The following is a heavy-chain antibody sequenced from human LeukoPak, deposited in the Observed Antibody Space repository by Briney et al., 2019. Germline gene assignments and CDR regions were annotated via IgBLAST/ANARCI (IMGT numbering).Heavy chain of an antibody. CDR2: ISGSDGDT. V-gene: IGHV3-23*01. CDR3: AKSLAFSPTGCGMDV. CDR1: GFTFSTYA. Sequence: GGSLRLSCAASGFTFSTYAMRWGCQAPRKGLGWVSSISGSDGDTYYEESVKGQFTISREKARNPVDLQMNRLGAEGAAVYYCAKSLAFSPTGCGMDVWRQGAT. D-gene: IGHD1-14*01. J-gene: IGHJ6*02.